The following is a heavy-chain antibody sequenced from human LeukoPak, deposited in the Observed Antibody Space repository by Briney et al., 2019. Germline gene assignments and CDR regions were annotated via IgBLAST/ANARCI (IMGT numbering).Heavy chain of an antibody. CDR1: XYW. V-gene: IGHV3-7*01. CDR2: IKQDGSEK. Sequence: XYWXXWVRQAPXXGLEWVANIKQDGSEKYYVDSVKGRFTISRDNAKNSLYLQMNSLRAEDTAVYYCARDPYGRLDYWGQGTLVTVSS. CDR3: ARDPYGRLDY. D-gene: IGHD4-17*01. J-gene: IGHJ4*02.